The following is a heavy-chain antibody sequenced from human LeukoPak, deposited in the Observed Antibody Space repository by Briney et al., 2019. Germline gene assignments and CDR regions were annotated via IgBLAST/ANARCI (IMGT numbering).Heavy chain of an antibody. CDR3: ARDPNSSPWAFDI. Sequence: PSETLSLTCTVSGGSISSSSYYWGWIRQPPGKGLEWIGSIYYSGSTYYNPSLKSRVTISVDTSKNQFSLKLSSVTAADTAVYYCARDPNSSPWAFDIWGQGTMVTVSS. CDR1: GGSISSSSYY. CDR2: IYYSGST. J-gene: IGHJ3*02. D-gene: IGHD6-13*01. V-gene: IGHV4-39*02.